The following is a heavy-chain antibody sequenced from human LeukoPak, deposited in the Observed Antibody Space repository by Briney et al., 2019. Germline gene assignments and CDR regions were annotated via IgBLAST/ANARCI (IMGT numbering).Heavy chain of an antibody. CDR2: INSDGSWT. Sequence: AGGSLRLSCAASGNYWMHWVRQVPGKGLVWVSHINSDGSWTSYADSVKGRFTISKDNAKDTVYLQMNSLRAEDTAVYYCARDLGGWYKGGRYYFDYWGQGTLVTVSS. CDR3: ARDLGGWYKGGRYYFDY. CDR1: GNYW. V-gene: IGHV3-74*01. J-gene: IGHJ4*02. D-gene: IGHD6-19*01.